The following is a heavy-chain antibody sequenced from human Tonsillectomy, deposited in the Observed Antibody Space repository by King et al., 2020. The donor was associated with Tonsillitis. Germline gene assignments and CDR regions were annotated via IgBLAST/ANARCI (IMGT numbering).Heavy chain of an antibody. D-gene: IGHD3-22*01. V-gene: IGHV4-39*01. CDR2: IHYSGNT. CDR3: GGHYYDRGYFQY. Sequence: QLQESGPGLVKPSETLSLTCTVSGGSIGSRSYYWGWIRQPPGKGLEWIGSIHYSGNTYYNPSFKSRLTTSVDTSKNQFSLKLTSVTAADTAVYYCGGHYYDRGYFQYWGQGTLVTVSS. J-gene: IGHJ1*01. CDR1: GGSIGSRSYY.